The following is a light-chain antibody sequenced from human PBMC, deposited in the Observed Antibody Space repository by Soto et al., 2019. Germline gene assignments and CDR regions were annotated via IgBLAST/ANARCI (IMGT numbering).Light chain of an antibody. V-gene: IGKV3-15*01. J-gene: IGKJ1*01. Sequence: QSASAVSVSTGERATLSCRASQSVRRNLAWHQQKPGQAPRLLIYGASTRATGIPARFSGSGSGTDFTLTISSLLSADVAVYYCQEYKNWPPTTFGQGTKVDIK. CDR2: GAS. CDR1: QSVRRN. CDR3: QEYKNWPPTT.